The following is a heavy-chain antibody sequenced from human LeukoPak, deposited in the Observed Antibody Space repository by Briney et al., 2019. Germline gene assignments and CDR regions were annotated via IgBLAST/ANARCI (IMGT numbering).Heavy chain of an antibody. V-gene: IGHV3-21*01. J-gene: IGHJ5*02. CDR2: ISSSSDST. CDR1: GFTFSSYG. CDR3: ARDDASTNL. D-gene: IGHD2-2*01. Sequence: GGSLRLSCAASGFTFSSYGVSWIRQTPGKGLEWVSTISSSSDSTDYTDSVRGRFTISRDNAKNSLYLQMNSLRAEDTAVYYCARDDASTNLWGQGTLVTVSS.